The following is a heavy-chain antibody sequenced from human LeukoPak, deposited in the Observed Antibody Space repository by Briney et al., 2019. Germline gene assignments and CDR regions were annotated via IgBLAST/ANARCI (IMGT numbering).Heavy chain of an antibody. V-gene: IGHV3-21*01. Sequence: GGSLRLSCAASGLTFRSYSMNWVRQAPGKGLEWVSAIDPSSTYIYYADSVKGRFTISRDNAENSLYLQMNSLRVEDTAVYYCARAPTVLVGYCSSSSCQADYWGQGTLVTVSS. J-gene: IGHJ4*02. CDR2: IDPSSTYI. CDR1: GLTFRSYS. D-gene: IGHD2-2*01. CDR3: ARAPTVLVGYCSSSSCQADY.